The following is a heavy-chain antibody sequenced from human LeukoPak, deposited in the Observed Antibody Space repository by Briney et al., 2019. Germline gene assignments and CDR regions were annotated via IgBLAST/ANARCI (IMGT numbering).Heavy chain of an antibody. Sequence: GGSLRLSCAASGFTFNNYPMTWVRQAPGKGLEWVSSINPSGGNTYYADSVKGRFTISRDNSENTLYLQMNSLRAEDTALYYCAKGINGYFDYWGQGTLVTASS. D-gene: IGHD2-8*01. CDR1: GFTFNNYP. J-gene: IGHJ4*02. CDR3: AKGINGYFDY. CDR2: INPSGGNT. V-gene: IGHV3-23*01.